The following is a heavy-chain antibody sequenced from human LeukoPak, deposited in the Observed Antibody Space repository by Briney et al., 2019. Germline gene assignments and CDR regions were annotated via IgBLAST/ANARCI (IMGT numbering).Heavy chain of an antibody. D-gene: IGHD3-22*01. CDR1: GFTFSSYS. J-gene: IGHJ4*02. CDR2: ISSSSSYI. Sequence: PGGSLRLSCAASGFTFSSYSMNWVRQTPGKGLEWVSSISSSSSYIYYADSVKGRFTISRDNAKNSLYLQMNSLRAEDTAVYYCARAPGGPYDSSGYAYWGQGTLVTASP. V-gene: IGHV3-21*01. CDR3: ARAPGGPYDSSGYAY.